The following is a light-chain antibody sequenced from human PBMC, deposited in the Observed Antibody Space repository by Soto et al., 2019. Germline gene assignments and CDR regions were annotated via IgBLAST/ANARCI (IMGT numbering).Light chain of an antibody. V-gene: IGLV2-8*01. CDR2: EVS. CDR1: SSDVGGYNY. Sequence: QSVLTQPPSASGSPGQSVTISCTGTSSDVGGYNYVSWYQQYPGKAPKLMIYEVSKRPSGVPDPFSGSQSGKTASLTVSGLQPEDEADYYCTSYAGSNIWVFGGGTQLTVL. CDR3: TSYAGSNIWV. J-gene: IGLJ3*02.